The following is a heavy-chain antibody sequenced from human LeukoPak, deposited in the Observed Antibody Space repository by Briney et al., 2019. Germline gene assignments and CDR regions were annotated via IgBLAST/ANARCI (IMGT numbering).Heavy chain of an antibody. CDR1: GYSFTNYD. V-gene: IGHV1-8*02. Sequence: ASVKVSCKASGYSFTNYDINWVRQAAGQGLEWMGWVNPNNGDTGFSQKFQGRVTLTSNTSLTTAYMELTSLTSEDTAVYYCARGLGTYWGKDFLNWFDPWGQGTLVTVSS. D-gene: IGHD7-27*01. CDR3: ARGLGTYWGKDFLNWFDP. J-gene: IGHJ5*02. CDR2: VNPNNGDT.